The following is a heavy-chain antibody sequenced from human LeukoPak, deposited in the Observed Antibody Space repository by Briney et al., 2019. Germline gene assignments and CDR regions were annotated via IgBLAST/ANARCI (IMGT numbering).Heavy chain of an antibody. CDR3: ARVPGIAAAGDY. CDR2: INPNSGGT. J-gene: IGHJ4*02. Sequence: GASVKVSCKASGYTFTSYYMHWVRQAPGQGLEWMGWINPNSGGTNYAQKFQGRVTMTRDTSISTAYMELSRLRSDDTAVYYCARVPGIAAAGDYWGQGTLVTVSS. V-gene: IGHV1-2*02. CDR1: GYTFTSYY. D-gene: IGHD6-13*01.